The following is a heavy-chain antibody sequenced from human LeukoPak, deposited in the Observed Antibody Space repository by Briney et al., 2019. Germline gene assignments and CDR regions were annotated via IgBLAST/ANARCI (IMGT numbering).Heavy chain of an antibody. CDR3: SRASSKQLAGYRPYVFDI. CDR2: ISNCGTYV. CDR1: GFTFSSYG. Sequence: GGSLRLSCAASGFTFSSYGMNWVRQAPGKGLEWVSSISNCGTYVYYADSVKGRFTISRDNAKNSLYLQMNSLRADDTAVYYCSRASSKQLAGYRPYVFDIWGQGTVVSVSS. J-gene: IGHJ3*02. V-gene: IGHV3-21*01. D-gene: IGHD3-9*01.